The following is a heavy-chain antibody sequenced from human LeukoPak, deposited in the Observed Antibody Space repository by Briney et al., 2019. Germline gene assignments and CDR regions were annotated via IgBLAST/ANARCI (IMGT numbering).Heavy chain of an antibody. J-gene: IGHJ5*02. V-gene: IGHV4-39*01. Sequence: SETLSLTCTVSGGSISSSSCYWGWIRQPPGKGLEWIGSIYYSGSTYYNPSLKSRVTISVGTSKNQFSLKLSSVTAADTAVYYCARHGLYEDTINWFDPWDQGTLVTVSS. CDR2: IYYSGST. CDR1: GGSISSSSCY. D-gene: IGHD2-8*01. CDR3: ARHGLYEDTINWFDP.